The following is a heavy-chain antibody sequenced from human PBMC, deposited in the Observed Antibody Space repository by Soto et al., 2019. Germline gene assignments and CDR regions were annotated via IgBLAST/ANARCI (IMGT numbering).Heavy chain of an antibody. J-gene: IGHJ3*02. CDR2: VYYDGHNK. Sequence: QVQLVESGGGVVQPGRSQRLSCAASGFTFSMYGMHWVRQAPGKGLEWMATVYYDGHNKYYADSVRGRFTISRDNSKNMVYLQMNSLRAEDTAVYYCARDPPSTLGAFDIWVRGTMVTVSS. CDR1: GFTFSMYG. D-gene: IGHD2-2*01. CDR3: ARDPPSTLGAFDI. V-gene: IGHV3-33*01.